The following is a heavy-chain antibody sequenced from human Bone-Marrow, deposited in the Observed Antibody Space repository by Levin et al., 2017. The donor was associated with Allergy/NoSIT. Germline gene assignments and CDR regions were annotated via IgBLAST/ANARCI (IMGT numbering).Heavy chain of an antibody. J-gene: IGHJ3*02. CDR3: ARDRAAAGTIGDGVFDI. D-gene: IGHD1-7*01. V-gene: IGHV4-31*03. Sequence: PSETLSLTCTVSGGSISSGGYYWSWIRQRPGKGLECIRYMYYSGNTHYNPSLKSRVTMSADTSKNQFYLNLKSVTAADTAVYYCARDRAAAGTIGDGVFDIWGQGTLVTVSS. CDR2: MYYSGNT. CDR1: GGSISSGGYY.